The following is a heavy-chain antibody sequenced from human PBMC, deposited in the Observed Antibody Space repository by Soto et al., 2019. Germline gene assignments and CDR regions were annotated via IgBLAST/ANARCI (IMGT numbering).Heavy chain of an antibody. J-gene: IGHJ5*02. D-gene: IGHD3-3*01. V-gene: IGHV4-59*08. CDR1: GVSMSRYS. CDR3: ARSITIFGVVIRNWFDP. CDR2: MYYSGTT. Sequence: SETLSLTCTISGVSMSRYSCHWLRQPPGKGLEWIGYMYYSGTTDYNPSLKSRVSMSLDTSTNQFSLKLSSVTAADTAVYYCARSITIFGVVIRNWFDPWGQGTLVTLSS.